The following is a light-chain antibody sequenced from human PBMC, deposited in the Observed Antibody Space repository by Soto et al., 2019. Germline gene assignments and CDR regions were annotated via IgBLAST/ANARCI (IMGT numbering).Light chain of an antibody. V-gene: IGLV1-51*02. CDR3: GTWDSSLSAYV. CDR2: ENN. CDR1: SSNIGNNY. J-gene: IGLJ1*01. Sequence: SVLTQPPPLSAAPGQKVTPSCSGSSSNIGNNYVSWYQQLPGTAPKLLIYENNKRPSGIPDRFSASKSGTSATLGITGLQTGDEADYYCGTWDSSLSAYVFGSGTKVTVL.